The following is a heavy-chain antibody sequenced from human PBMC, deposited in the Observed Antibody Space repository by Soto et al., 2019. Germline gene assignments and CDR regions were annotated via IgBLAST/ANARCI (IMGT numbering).Heavy chain of an antibody. J-gene: IGHJ4*02. CDR2: ISSSSSTI. V-gene: IGHV3-48*04. CDR3: ASWGVMTTVTTGY. D-gene: IGHD4-17*01. Sequence: GGSLRLSCAASGFTFSSYSMNWVRQAPGKGLEWVSYISSSSSTIYYSDSVKGRFNISRDNAKNSLYLQMNSLRAEDTAVYYCASWGVMTTVTTGYWGQGTLVTVSS. CDR1: GFTFSSYS.